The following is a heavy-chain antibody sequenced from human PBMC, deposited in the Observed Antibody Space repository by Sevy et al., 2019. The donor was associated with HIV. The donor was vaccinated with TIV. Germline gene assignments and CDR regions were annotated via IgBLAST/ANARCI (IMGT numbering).Heavy chain of an antibody. V-gene: IGHV1-2*02. CDR3: ASPGGYRYGSLLDN. Sequence: ASVKVSCKASGYTFTDYFMHWVRQAPGQGLEWMGWINPNSGDTKYARKFQGRVTVTRDTSIRKAYMELSSLRFDDTAVYYCASPGGYRYGSLLDNWGQGTLVTVSS. CDR2: INPNSGDT. CDR1: GYTFTDYF. D-gene: IGHD5-18*01. J-gene: IGHJ4*02.